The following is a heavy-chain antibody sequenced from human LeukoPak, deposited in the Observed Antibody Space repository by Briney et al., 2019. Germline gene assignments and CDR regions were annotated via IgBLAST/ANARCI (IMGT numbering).Heavy chain of an antibody. CDR3: ARDRGVTTDAFDI. CDR1: GFTFSSYS. CDR2: ISSSSSYI. V-gene: IGHV3-21*01. Sequence: GGSLRLSCAASGFTFSSYSINWVRQAPGKGLEWVSSISSSSSYIYYADSVKGRFTISRDNAKNSLYLQMNSLRAEDTAVYYCARDRGVTTDAFDIWGQGTMVTVSS. D-gene: IGHD4-17*01. J-gene: IGHJ3*02.